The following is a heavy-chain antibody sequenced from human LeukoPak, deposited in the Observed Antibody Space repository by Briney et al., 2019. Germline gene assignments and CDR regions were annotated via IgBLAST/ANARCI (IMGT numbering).Heavy chain of an antibody. CDR3: ARGGLGGNFDY. V-gene: IGHV3-13*01. D-gene: IGHD3/OR15-3a*01. Sequence: GGSLRLSCAASGFTFSSYDMHWVCQATGKGLEWVSAIGTAGDTYYPGSVKGRFTISRENAENSLYLQMNSLRAGDTAVYYCARGGLGGNFDYWGQGTLVTVSS. J-gene: IGHJ4*02. CDR1: GFTFSSYD. CDR2: IGTAGDT.